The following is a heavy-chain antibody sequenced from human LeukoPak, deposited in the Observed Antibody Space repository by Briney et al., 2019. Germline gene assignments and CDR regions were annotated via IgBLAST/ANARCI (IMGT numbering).Heavy chain of an antibody. CDR1: GGSLSGYY. V-gene: IGHV4-34*01. D-gene: IGHD3-22*01. Sequence: SETLSLTCSVYGGSLSGYYWSWIRQTPGKGLELIGEINHSGSTTYYPSFKNRVTISVDTSKNQFSLKLSSVTAADRALYYCERQTTSGYLDYWGQGTLVTVS. CDR2: INHSGST. CDR3: ERQTTSGYLDY. J-gene: IGHJ4*02.